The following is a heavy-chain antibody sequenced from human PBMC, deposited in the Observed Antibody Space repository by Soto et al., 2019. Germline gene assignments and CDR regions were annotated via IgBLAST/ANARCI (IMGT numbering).Heavy chain of an antibody. J-gene: IGHJ4*02. CDR3: AKESSSGWDPFDY. D-gene: IGHD6-19*01. CDR1: GFTFDDYA. V-gene: IGHV3-9*01. CDR2: ISWNSGSI. Sequence: GGSLRLSCAASGFTFDDYAMHWVRQAPGKGLEWVSGISWNSGSIGYADSVKGRFTISRDNAKNSLYLQMNSLRAEDTALYYCAKESSSGWDPFDYWGQGTLVTVSS.